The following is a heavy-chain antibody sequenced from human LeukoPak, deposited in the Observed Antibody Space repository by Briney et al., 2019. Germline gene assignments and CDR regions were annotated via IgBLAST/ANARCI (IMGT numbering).Heavy chain of an antibody. CDR1: GGSISSGDYY. Sequence: PSETLSLTCTVSGGSISSGDYYWSWMRQPPGKGLEWIGYTYYSGSTYYNPSLKSRVTISVDTSKNQFSLKLSSVTAADTAMYYCARDQYYFDYWGQGTLVTVSS. D-gene: IGHD2-2*01. CDR3: ARDQYYFDY. J-gene: IGHJ4*02. V-gene: IGHV4-30-4*01. CDR2: TYYSGST.